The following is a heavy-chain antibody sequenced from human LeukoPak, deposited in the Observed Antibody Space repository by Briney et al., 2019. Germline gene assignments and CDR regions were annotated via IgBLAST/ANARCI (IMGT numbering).Heavy chain of an antibody. D-gene: IGHD1-26*01. CDR2: ISSSSSYK. CDR3: ARGSEWELLSCDY. Sequence: PGGSLRLSCAASGFTFSSYSMNWVRQAPGKGLEWVSSISSSSSYKYYADSVKGRFTISRDNAKNSLYLQMNSLRAEDAAVYYCARGSEWELLSCDYWGQGTLVTVSS. V-gene: IGHV3-21*06. J-gene: IGHJ4*02. CDR1: GFTFSSYS.